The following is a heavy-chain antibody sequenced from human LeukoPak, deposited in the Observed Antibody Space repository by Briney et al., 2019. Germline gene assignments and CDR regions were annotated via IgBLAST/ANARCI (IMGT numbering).Heavy chain of an antibody. J-gene: IGHJ4*02. V-gene: IGHV1-18*01. CDR3: ARDPRIAVAGKYFDY. CDR1: GGTFSSYA. CDR2: ISAYNGNT. D-gene: IGHD6-19*01. Sequence: ASVKVSCKASGGTFSSYAISWVRQAPGQGLEWMGWISAYNGNTNYAQKLQGRVTMTTDTSTSTAYMELSRLRSDDTAVYYCARDPRIAVAGKYFDYWGQGTLVTVSS.